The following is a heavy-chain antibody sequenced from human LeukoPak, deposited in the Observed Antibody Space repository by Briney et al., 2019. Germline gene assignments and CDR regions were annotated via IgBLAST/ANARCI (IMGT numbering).Heavy chain of an antibody. CDR1: GGSISSSSYY. Sequence: SETLSLTCTVSGGSISSSSYYWGWIRQPPGKGLEWIGSIYYSGSTYYNPSLKGRVTISVDTSKNQFSLKLSSVTAADTAVYYCARQPTVTFFDYWGQGTLVTVSS. CDR3: ARQPTVTFFDY. J-gene: IGHJ4*02. V-gene: IGHV4-39*01. D-gene: IGHD4-17*01. CDR2: IYYSGST.